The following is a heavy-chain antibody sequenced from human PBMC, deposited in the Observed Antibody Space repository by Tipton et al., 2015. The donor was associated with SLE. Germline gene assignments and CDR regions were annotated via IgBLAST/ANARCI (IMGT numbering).Heavy chain of an antibody. V-gene: IGHV4-39*01. CDR3: ARGVPPYTIEH. D-gene: IGHD3-16*01. J-gene: IGHJ4*02. CDR1: GGSISSSSYY. CDR2: IYYSGSD. Sequence: LRLSCTVSGGSISSSSYYWGWIRQYPGKGLEWIGTIYYSGSDYYNPSLKSRVTISVDTSKNQFSLKLSSVTAADTAVYYCARGVPPYTIEHWGQGTLVTVSS.